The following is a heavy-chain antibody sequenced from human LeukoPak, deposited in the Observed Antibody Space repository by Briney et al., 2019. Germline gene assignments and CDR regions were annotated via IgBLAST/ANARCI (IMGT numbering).Heavy chain of an antibody. V-gene: IGHV4-39*01. Sequence: SETLSLTCTVSGGSISRSNNYWGWVRQPPGKGLEWIGSIHHSGTTYYNPSLRSRVTISVDTSKSQFSLKLSSMTAADTAVYYCARHEEEDGYNAKTIDYWGQGTLVTVSS. CDR2: IHHSGTT. CDR1: GGSISRSNNY. J-gene: IGHJ4*02. CDR3: ARHEEEDGYNAKTIDY. D-gene: IGHD5-24*01.